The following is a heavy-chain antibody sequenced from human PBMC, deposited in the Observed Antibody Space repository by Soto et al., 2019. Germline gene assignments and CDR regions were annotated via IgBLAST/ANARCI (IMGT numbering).Heavy chain of an antibody. CDR1: GGCINSYY. CDR3: ARDPGNYDYIWGSYRLPYYFDY. J-gene: IGHJ4*02. D-gene: IGHD3-16*02. CDR2: IYYSGST. V-gene: IGHV4-59*01. Sequence: PSETLSLTCTVSGGCINSYYWSWIRQPPGKGLEWIGYIYYSGSTNYNPSLKSRVTISVDTSKNQFSLKLSSVTAADTAVYYCARDPGNYDYIWGSYRLPYYFDYWGQGTLVTVSS.